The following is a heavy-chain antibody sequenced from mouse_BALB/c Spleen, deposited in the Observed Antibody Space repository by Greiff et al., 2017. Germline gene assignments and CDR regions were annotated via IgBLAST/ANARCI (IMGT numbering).Heavy chain of an antibody. CDR2: IYPGDGDT. D-gene: IGHD2-14*01. V-gene: IGHV1-87*01. J-gene: IGHJ2*01. CDR3: AREVYESFFDY. CDR1: GYTFTSYW. Sequence: VQLQQSGAELARPGASVKLSCKASGYTFTSYWMQWVKQRPGQGLEWIGAIYPGDGDTRYTQKFKGKATLTADKSSSTAYMQLSSLASEDSAVYYCAREVYESFFDYWGQRTTLTVPS.